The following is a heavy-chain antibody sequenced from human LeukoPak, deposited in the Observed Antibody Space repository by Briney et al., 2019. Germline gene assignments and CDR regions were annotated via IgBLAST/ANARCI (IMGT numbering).Heavy chain of an antibody. J-gene: IGHJ3*02. CDR3: ARGGSYLSAFDI. V-gene: IGHV3-9*01. D-gene: IGHD1-26*01. Sequence: QSGGSLRLSCAASGFTFDDYAMHWVRQAPGKGLEWVSGISWNSGSIGYADSVKGRFTISRDNSKNTLYLQMNSLRAEDTAVYYCARGGSYLSAFDIWGQGTMVTVSS. CDR1: GFTFDDYA. CDR2: ISWNSGSI.